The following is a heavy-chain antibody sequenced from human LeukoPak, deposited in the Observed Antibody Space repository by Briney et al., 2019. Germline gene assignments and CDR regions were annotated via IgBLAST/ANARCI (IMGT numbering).Heavy chain of an antibody. CDR2: ISWNSGSI. D-gene: IGHD3-10*01. V-gene: IGHV3-9*03. J-gene: IGHJ4*02. Sequence: GRSLRLSCAASGFTFDDYAMHWVRQAPGKGLEWVSGISWNSGSIGYADSVKGRFTISRDNAKNSLYLQMNSLRAEDMALYYCAKDKSAFPLAGLFYYRGQGTLVNGFS. CDR3: AKDKSAFPLAGLFYY. CDR1: GFTFDDYA.